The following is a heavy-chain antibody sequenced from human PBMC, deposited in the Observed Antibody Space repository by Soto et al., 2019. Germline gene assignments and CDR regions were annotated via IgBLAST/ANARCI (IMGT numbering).Heavy chain of an antibody. Sequence: ASVKVSCKASGYTFTSYYMHWVRQAPGQRLEWMGWINAGNGNTKYSQKFQGRVTITRDTSASTAYMELSSLRSEDTAVYYCARGLRNRYCSSTSCYRVGAFDIWGQGTMVTVSS. CDR1: GYTFTSYY. D-gene: IGHD2-2*02. V-gene: IGHV1-3*01. J-gene: IGHJ3*02. CDR2: INAGNGNT. CDR3: ARGLRNRYCSSTSCYRVGAFDI.